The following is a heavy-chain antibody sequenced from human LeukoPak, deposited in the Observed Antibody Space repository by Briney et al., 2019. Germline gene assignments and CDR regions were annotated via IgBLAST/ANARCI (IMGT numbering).Heavy chain of an antibody. D-gene: IGHD1/OR15-1a*01. Sequence: GGSLRLSCAASGFTFSTYAMSWVRQTPEKGLEWVSAISDTGGNTFYADSVKGRFTISRDNSKNTLYLQMNNLRAEDTAIYYCAKGRTNDYWGQGTLVTVSS. J-gene: IGHJ4*02. CDR3: AKGRTNDY. V-gene: IGHV3-23*01. CDR1: GFTFSTYA. CDR2: ISDTGGNT.